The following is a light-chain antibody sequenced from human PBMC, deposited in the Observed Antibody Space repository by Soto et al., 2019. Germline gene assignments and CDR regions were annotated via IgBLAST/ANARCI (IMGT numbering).Light chain of an antibody. CDR2: DAS. CDR1: QSVSSY. CDR3: QQRSNWPLLT. V-gene: IGKV3-11*01. Sequence: EIVLTQSPATLSLSPGERATLSCRASQSVSSYLAWYQQKPGQAPRLLIYDASNRATGIPARFSGSGSGTDLTLTSSSLEPEDFAVYYCQQRSNWPLLTFGGGTKVEIK. J-gene: IGKJ4*01.